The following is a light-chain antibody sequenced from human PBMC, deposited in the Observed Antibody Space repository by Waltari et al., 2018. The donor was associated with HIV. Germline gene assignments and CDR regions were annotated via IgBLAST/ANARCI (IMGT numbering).Light chain of an antibody. CDR3: QQPNTFPPT. CDR2: GAS. Sequence: DIQMTQSPSSISASVGDSVTITCRASHDCRTNLAWYQFKVGRAPSLLIYGASSLSTVVPSRFRGSGSGTDFTLTITSLQPEDFATFYCQQPNTFPPTFGQGTKVEIK. CDR1: HDCRTN. J-gene: IGKJ1*01. V-gene: IGKV1-12*01.